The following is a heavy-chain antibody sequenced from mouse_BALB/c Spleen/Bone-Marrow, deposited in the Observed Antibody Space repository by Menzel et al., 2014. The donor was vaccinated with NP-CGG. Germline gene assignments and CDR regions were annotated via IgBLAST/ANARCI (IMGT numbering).Heavy chain of an antibody. D-gene: IGHD2-3*01. J-gene: IGHJ2*01. V-gene: IGHV3-8*02. CDR1: GYSITSCY. CDR3: ARYDGYYFDY. Sequence: EVHLVESGPSLVKPSQTLSLTCSVTGYSITSCYLNWVRKFPGNKLEYIGYICYSGSTYYDPSLKSRISITRDTSKNHSYLQLNSVTTEDTATYYCARYDGYYFDYLGQGTTLTVSS. CDR2: ICYSGST.